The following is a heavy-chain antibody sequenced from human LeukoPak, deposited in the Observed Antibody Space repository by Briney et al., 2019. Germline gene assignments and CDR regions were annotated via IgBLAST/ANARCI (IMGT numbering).Heavy chain of an antibody. CDR3: ARTGIVGATAWFDP. D-gene: IGHD1-26*01. CDR2: MNPNSGNT. Sequence: ASVKVSCKASGYTFTSYDINWVRQATGQGLEWMGWMNPNSGNTGYAQKFQGRVTITRNTSIGTAYMELRSLRSDDTAVYYCARTGIVGATAWFDPWGQGTLVTVSS. V-gene: IGHV1-8*01. J-gene: IGHJ5*02. CDR1: GYTFTSYD.